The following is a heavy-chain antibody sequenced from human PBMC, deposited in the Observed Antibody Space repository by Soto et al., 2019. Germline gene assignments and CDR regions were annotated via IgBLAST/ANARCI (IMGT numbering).Heavy chain of an antibody. CDR3: AKRIPLAGTWYFDY. CDR1: GVTVSSYG. D-gene: IGHD6-19*01. V-gene: IGHV3-23*01. J-gene: IGHJ4*02. Sequence: GGSLSLSCAASGVTVSSYGMHWVRQATGKGLEWVSGISTTGDSTYYADSVKGRFTISRDNSKNTLYLQMNSLRVEDTALYYCAKRIPLAGTWYFDYWGQGTQVTVSS. CDR2: ISTTGDST.